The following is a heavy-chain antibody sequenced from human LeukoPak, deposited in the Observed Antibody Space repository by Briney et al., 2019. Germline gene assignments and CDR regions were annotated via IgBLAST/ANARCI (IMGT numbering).Heavy chain of an antibody. Sequence: GGSLRLSCAASGFTFRNYAMSWVRQAPGKGLEWVSAISSDGSGTYFADSVKGPFTISRDNSKSMLYLQMNSLRAEDTAVYYCAKVLAAAGTWSMDVWGQGTTVTVSS. J-gene: IGHJ6*02. D-gene: IGHD6-13*01. CDR3: AKVLAAAGTWSMDV. CDR2: ISSDGSGT. CDR1: GFTFRNYA. V-gene: IGHV3-23*05.